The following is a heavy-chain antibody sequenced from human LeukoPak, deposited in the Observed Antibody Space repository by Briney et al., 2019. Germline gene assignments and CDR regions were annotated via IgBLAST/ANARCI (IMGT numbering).Heavy chain of an antibody. Sequence: GGSLRLSCAGSGFTFSGYGLHWVRQAPGKGLEWVAVISFDGSKTQYADSVKGRFTISRDTFRSTLSLQMHSLRPEDTAVYYCARDGDSGSYYHFDYWGQGTLVTVSS. V-gene: IGHV3-30*03. CDR3: ARDGDSGSYYHFDY. CDR1: GFTFSGYG. CDR2: ISFDGSKT. J-gene: IGHJ4*02. D-gene: IGHD1-26*01.